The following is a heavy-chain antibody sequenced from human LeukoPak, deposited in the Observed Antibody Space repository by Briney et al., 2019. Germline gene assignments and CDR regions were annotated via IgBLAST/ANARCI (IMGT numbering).Heavy chain of an antibody. V-gene: IGHV3-7*01. Sequence: PGGSLRLSCAASGFIFSDYWMTWVRQAPGKGLEWVANIKKDGSEKNYVDSMKGRFTISRDNAKDSLYLQVSSQRAEDAAIYYCARVSRSGTYSWFDYWGQGTQVTVSS. CDR2: IKKDGSEK. CDR1: GFIFSDYW. CDR3: ARVSRSGTYSWFDY. J-gene: IGHJ4*02. D-gene: IGHD1-26*01.